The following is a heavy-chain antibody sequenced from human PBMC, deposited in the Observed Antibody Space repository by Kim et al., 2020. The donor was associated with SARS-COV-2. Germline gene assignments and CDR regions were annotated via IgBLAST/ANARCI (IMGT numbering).Heavy chain of an antibody. J-gene: IGHJ3*02. Sequence: SETLSLTCTVSGGSVSSGSYYWSWIRQPPGKGLEWIGYIYYSVSTNYNPSLKSRVTISVATSKNQFSLKLSSVTVTDTAVYYCARNEMCSITLFGGVIWKRASVIWGLRTIGSASP. CDR2: IYYSVST. V-gene: IGHV4-61*01. CDR1: GGSVSSGSYY. CDR3: ARNEMCSITLFGGVIWKRASVI. D-gene: IGHD3-3*01.